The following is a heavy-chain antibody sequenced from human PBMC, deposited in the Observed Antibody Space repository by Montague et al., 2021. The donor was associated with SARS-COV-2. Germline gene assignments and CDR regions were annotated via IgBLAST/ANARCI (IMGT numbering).Heavy chain of an antibody. CDR2: IYSGGSP. D-gene: IGHD3-16*01. J-gene: IGHJ4*02. CDR1: GFTVGGNY. CDR3: ARGGSDISADGLPYFDD. V-gene: IGHV3-53*01. Sequence: SLRLSCAASGFTVGGNYMSWVRQAPGKGLEWVSVIYSGGSPYYADSVRGRFTISRDNSKNTLYLQMNSLRAEDTAVYFCARGGSDISADGLPYFDDWGQGPLDTVS.